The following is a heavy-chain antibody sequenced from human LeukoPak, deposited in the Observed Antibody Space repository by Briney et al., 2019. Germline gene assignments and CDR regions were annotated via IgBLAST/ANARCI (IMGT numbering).Heavy chain of an antibody. CDR2: MNPNSGNT. Sequence: GASVKVSCKASGYTFTSYDINWVRQATGQGLEWMGWMNPNSGNTSYAQKFQGRVTMTRDTSTSTVYMELSSLRSEDTAVYYCARVGLRFLEEYYFDYWGQGTLVTVSS. J-gene: IGHJ4*02. V-gene: IGHV1-8*01. D-gene: IGHD3-3*01. CDR3: ARVGLRFLEEYYFDY. CDR1: GYTFTSYD.